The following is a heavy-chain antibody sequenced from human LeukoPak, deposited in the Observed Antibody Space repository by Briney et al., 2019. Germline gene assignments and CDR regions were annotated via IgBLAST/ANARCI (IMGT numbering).Heavy chain of an antibody. CDR1: GYTFTSYY. CDR2: INPSGGST. Sequence: ASVKVSCKASGYTFTSYYMHWVRQASGQGLEWMGIINPSGGSTSYAQKFQGRVTMTRDTSTSTVYMELSSLRSEDTAVYYCARDGDYYYDSSGYLIVPYYFDYWGQGTLVTVSS. D-gene: IGHD3-22*01. J-gene: IGHJ4*02. V-gene: IGHV1-46*01. CDR3: ARDGDYYYDSSGYLIVPYYFDY.